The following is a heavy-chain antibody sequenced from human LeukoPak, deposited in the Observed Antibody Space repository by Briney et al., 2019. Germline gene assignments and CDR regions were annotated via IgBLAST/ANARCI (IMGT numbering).Heavy chain of an antibody. D-gene: IGHD6-6*01. CDR2: IKSKTDGGTT. J-gene: IGHJ4*02. CDR1: GFTFSNAW. Sequence: GGSLRLSCAASGFTFSNAWMSWVRQAPGKGLEWVGRIKSKTDGGTTDYAAPVKGRYTISRDNSKNTLYLQMDSLRVEDTAVYYCARRIEGSSLDSWGQGNLVTVSS. CDR3: ARRIEGSSLDS. V-gene: IGHV3-15*01.